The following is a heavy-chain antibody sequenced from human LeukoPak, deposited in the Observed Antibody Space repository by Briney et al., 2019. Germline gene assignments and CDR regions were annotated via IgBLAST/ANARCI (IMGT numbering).Heavy chain of an antibody. V-gene: IGHV3-7*01. CDR2: IKQDGSEI. D-gene: IGHD3-3*01. CDR3: ARVGTIFGVVTGIDV. Sequence: GGSLRLSCAASGFTFSSYWMSWVRQAPGKGLEWVANIKQDGSEIYYGDSVRGRFTISRDNAKNSLYLQMNNLRAEDTAVYYCARVGTIFGVVTGIDVWGQGTTVTVSS. J-gene: IGHJ6*02. CDR1: GFTFSSYW.